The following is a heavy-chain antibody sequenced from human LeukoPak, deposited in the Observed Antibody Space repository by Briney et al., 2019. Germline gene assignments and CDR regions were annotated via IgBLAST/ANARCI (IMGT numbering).Heavy chain of an antibody. CDR2: IHYSGST. CDR3: ARFPLGLNRRGQQLVSYYYYYYMDV. D-gene: IGHD6-13*01. Sequence: SETLSLTCTVSGGSISSSSYYWAWIRQPPGKGLEWIGSIHYSGSTYYNPSLQSRVTISIDTSKNQFSLKLRFVTAADTAVYYCARFPLGLNRRGQQLVSYYYYYYMDVWGKGTTVTVSS. J-gene: IGHJ6*03. CDR1: GGSISSSSYY. V-gene: IGHV4-39*07.